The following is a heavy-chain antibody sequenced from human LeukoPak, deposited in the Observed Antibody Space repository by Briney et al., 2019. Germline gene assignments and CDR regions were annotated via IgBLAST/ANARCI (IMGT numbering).Heavy chain of an antibody. CDR1: ADSTSSNY. Sequence: SETLSLTCTVSADSTSSNYWWSFRQPAGKGLEWIGRIYNSGSSKYNPSLKSRVTISVDKSTNQFFLKLSSVTVAAADMAVYSRASYSGTSCYNNWFDPWGQGTMVTVSS. V-gene: IGHV4-4*07. CDR3: ASYSGTSCYNNWFDP. J-gene: IGHJ5*02. CDR2: IYNSGSS. D-gene: IGHD2-2*02.